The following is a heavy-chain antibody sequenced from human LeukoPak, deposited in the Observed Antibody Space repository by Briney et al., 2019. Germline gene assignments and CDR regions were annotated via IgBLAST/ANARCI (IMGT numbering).Heavy chain of an antibody. CDR1: GFTFSSYA. D-gene: IGHD3-9*01. V-gene: IGHV3-30*04. J-gene: IGHJ4*02. CDR3: ARDQEYYDILTGYLY. CDR2: ISYDGSNK. Sequence: PGGSLRLSCAASGFTFSSYAMSWVRQAPGKGLEWVAVISYDGSNKYYADSVKGRFTISRDNSKNTLYLQMNSLRAEDTAVYYCARDQEYYDILTGYLYWGQGTLVTVSS.